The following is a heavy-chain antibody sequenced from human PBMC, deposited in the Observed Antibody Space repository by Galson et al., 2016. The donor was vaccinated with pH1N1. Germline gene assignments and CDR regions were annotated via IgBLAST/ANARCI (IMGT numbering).Heavy chain of an antibody. V-gene: IGHV3-53*01. Sequence: SLRLSCAASGFIIRSNYMNWVRQAPGKGLEWVSILYDDGSTYYAESVKGRFTISRDNSKNMLYLQMNSLRTEETAVYYCARGVNVNLAEDWGQGTLVIVSS. CDR1: GFIIRSNY. D-gene: IGHD3-16*01. CDR2: LYDDGST. CDR3: ARGVNVNLAED. J-gene: IGHJ4*02.